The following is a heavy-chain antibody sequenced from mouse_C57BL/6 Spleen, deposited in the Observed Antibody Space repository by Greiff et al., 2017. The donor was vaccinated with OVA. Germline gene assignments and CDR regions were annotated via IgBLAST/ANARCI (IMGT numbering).Heavy chain of an antibody. D-gene: IGHD4-1*02. Sequence: VKLQQPGAELVRPGSSVKLSCKASGYTFTSYWMDWVKQRPGQGLEWIGNIYPSASETHYNQKFKDKATLTVEKSSSTAYMQLSSLTSEDASVYYCARIGNWDYFAYWGQGTTLTVSA. V-gene: IGHV1-61*01. CDR2: IYPSASET. CDR1: GYTFTSYW. J-gene: IGHJ2*01. CDR3: ARIGNWDYFAY.